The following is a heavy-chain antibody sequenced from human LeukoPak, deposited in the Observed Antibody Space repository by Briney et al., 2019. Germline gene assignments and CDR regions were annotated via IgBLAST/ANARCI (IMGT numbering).Heavy chain of an antibody. CDR2: IYYSGST. CDR3: ARGQRRLQDY. CDR1: GGSISSSSYY. Sequence: SETLSLTCTVSGGSISSSSYYWGWIRQPPGKGLEWIGTIYYSGSTNYNPSLKSRVTISLDTSKSQISLKLSSVTAADTAVYYCARGQRRLQDYWGQGTLVTVSS. J-gene: IGHJ4*02. V-gene: IGHV4-39*07.